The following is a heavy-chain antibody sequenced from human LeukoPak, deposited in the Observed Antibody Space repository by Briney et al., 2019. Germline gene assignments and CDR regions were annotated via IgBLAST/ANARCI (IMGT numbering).Heavy chain of an antibody. D-gene: IGHD7-27*01. V-gene: IGHV3-7*01. Sequence: GGSLRLSCVASGFTFSWYWMSWVRQAPGGGLEWVANINQDGNDKYYVDSVRGRFTISRDSAKNSLYLQMNSLRAEDTAVYYCARADWGSLDYWGQGTLVTVSS. CDR3: ARADWGSLDY. CDR1: GFTFSWYW. CDR2: INQDGNDK. J-gene: IGHJ4*02.